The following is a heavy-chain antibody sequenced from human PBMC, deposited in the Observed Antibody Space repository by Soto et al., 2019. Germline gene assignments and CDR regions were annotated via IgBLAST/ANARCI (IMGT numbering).Heavy chain of an antibody. J-gene: IGHJ4*02. CDR3: ARDCTAASGSCRGGIGY. CDR2: ISSSSSYI. CDR1: GFTFSSYS. D-gene: IGHD2-15*01. Sequence: GGSLRLSCAASGFTFSSYSMNWVRQAPGKGLEWVSSISSSSSYIYYADSVKGRFTISRDNAKNSLYLQMNSLRAEDTAVYYCARDCTAASGSCRGGIGYWGQGTLVTVSS. V-gene: IGHV3-21*01.